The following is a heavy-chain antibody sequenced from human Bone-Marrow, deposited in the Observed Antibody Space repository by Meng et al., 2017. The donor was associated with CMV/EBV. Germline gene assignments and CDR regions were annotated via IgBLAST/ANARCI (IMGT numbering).Heavy chain of an antibody. J-gene: IGHJ4*02. CDR2: FYTDGNI. CDR1: GFTVTTNY. V-gene: IGHV3-53*01. Sequence: GGSLRLSCAASGFTVTTNYMNWVRQAPGKGLEWVSVFYTDGNIYYADSVKGRLTISRDNAKNSLYLQMNSLRAEDTAVYYCARVGITIFGVVIESSDYWGQGTLVTVSS. CDR3: ARVGITIFGVVIESSDY. D-gene: IGHD3-3*01.